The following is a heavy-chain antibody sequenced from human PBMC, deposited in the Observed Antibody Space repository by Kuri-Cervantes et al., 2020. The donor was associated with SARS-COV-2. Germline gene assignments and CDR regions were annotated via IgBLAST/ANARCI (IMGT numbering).Heavy chain of an antibody. V-gene: IGHV3-74*01. Sequence: GGSLRLSCAASGFTFSNYWMHWVRRAPGKGLVWVSRTNTDGSSTSYADSVKGRFTISRDNAKNTLYLQMSSLRAEDTAVYYCARAFLRGGSDYWGQGTLVTVSS. CDR3: ARAFLRGGSDY. CDR1: GFTFSNYW. J-gene: IGHJ4*02. D-gene: IGHD1-26*01. CDR2: TNTDGSST.